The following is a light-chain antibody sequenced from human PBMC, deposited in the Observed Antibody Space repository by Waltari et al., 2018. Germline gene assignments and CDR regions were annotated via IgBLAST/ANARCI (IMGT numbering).Light chain of an antibody. CDR3: QQYHKWPPGG. CDR2: AAS. J-gene: IGKJ4*01. V-gene: IGKV3-15*01. CDR1: QRVNTN. Sequence: TQPPATLYVSPGTTVTLSCRASQRVNTNLAWYQQKPGPAPRLLIFAASTRAPGIPSRFGGSGSGTEFTLTITSLQFEDVGVYFCQQYHKWPPGGFGGGTKVEIE.